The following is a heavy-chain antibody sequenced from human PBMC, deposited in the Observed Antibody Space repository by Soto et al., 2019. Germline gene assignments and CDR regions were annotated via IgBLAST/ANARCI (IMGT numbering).Heavy chain of an antibody. CDR1: GFSLSNARMG. D-gene: IGHD3-3*01. V-gene: IGHV2-26*01. CDR3: ARSTLPIRITIWGVALRGPYWYIDL. CDR2: IFSNDEK. Sequence: SGPTLVNPTETLTLTCTVSGFSLSNARMGVSWIRQPPGKALEWLAHIFSNDEKSYSTSLKSRLTISKDTSKSQVVLTMTNMDPVDTATYYCARSTLPIRITIWGVALRGPYWYIDLSGRGTLVTVSS. J-gene: IGHJ2*01.